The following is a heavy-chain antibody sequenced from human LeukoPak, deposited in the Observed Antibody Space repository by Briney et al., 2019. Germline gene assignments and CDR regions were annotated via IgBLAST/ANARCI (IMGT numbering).Heavy chain of an antibody. CDR3: ARETNYDFWSGYY. D-gene: IGHD3-3*01. V-gene: IGHV1-2*02. J-gene: IGHJ4*02. CDR2: INPNSGGT. CDR1: GYTFTGYY. Sequence: ASVKVSCKASGYTFTGYYMHWVRQAPGQGLEWMGWINPNSGGTNYAQKIQGRVTMTRDTSISTAYMELSRLRSDDTAVYYCARETNYDFWSGYYWGQGTLVTVSS.